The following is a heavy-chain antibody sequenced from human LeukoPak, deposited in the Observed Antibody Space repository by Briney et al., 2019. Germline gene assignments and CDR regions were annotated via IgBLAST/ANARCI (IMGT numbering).Heavy chain of an antibody. CDR1: GFTFSSYS. D-gene: IGHD3-10*01. CDR2: ISSSSSYI. V-gene: IGHV3-21*01. J-gene: IGHJ4*02. CDR3: ARALWFGEFPYYFDY. Sequence: NPGGSLRLSCAASGFTFSSYSMNWVRQAPGKGLEWVSSISSSSSYIYYADSVKGRFTTSRDNAKNSLYLQMNSLRAEDTAVNYCARALWFGEFPYYFDYWGQGTLVTVSS.